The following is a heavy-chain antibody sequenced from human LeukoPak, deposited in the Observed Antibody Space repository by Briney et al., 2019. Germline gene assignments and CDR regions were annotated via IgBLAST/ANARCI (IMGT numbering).Heavy chain of an antibody. Sequence: ASVKVSCKASGYTFTSYAKHWVRQAPGQRLEWMGWINAGNGNTKYSQKFQGRVTITRDTSASTAYMELSSLRSEDTAVYYCARGMLVGATPLWGQGTLVTVSS. CDR3: ARGMLVGATPL. J-gene: IGHJ4*02. CDR1: GYTFTSYA. CDR2: INAGNGNT. D-gene: IGHD1-26*01. V-gene: IGHV1-3*01.